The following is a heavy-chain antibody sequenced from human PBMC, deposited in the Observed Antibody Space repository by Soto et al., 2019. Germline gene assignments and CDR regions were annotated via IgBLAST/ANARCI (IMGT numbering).Heavy chain of an antibody. CDR1: GFSFSTYS. CDR3: SRDHYCSGHTCYLISFDY. J-gene: IGHJ4*02. V-gene: IGHV3-48*02. D-gene: IGHD2-15*01. Sequence: EVQLVESGGGLAQPGGSLRLSCAASGFSFSTYSMNWVRQAPGKGLEWVSFISSSGDTIHYADSVKGRFTVSRDNAKNSLYLQMNSLRDEDTAVYYCSRDHYCSGHTCYLISFDYWGQGTQVTVSS. CDR2: ISSSGDTI.